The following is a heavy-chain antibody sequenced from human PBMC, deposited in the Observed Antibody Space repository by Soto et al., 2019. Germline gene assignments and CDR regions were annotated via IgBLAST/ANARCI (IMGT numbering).Heavy chain of an antibody. CDR2: ISGSGGST. Sequence: GGSLRLSCAASGFTFSSYAMSWVRQAPGKGLEWVSTISGSGGSTYYGDSVKGRFTMSRDNSKNTLYLQMNSPRAEDTAVYYCAKDYRSGCHFDYWGQGTLVTVSS. CDR1: GFTFSSYA. D-gene: IGHD3-10*01. J-gene: IGHJ4*02. CDR3: AKDYRSGCHFDY. V-gene: IGHV3-23*01.